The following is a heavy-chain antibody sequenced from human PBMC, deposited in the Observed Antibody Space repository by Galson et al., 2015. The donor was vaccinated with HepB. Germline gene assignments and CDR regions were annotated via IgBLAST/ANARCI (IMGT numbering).Heavy chain of an antibody. CDR2: IDPSDSYT. J-gene: IGHJ3*02. Sequence: QSGAEVKKPGEPLRISCKGSGYSFTSYWISWVRQMPGKGLEWMGRIDPSDSYTNYSPSFQGHVTISADKSISTAYLQWSSLQASDTAMYYCARLDYYDSSGWDPPPAFDIWGQGTMVTVSS. CDR1: GYSFTSYW. CDR3: ARLDYYDSSGWDPPPAFDI. V-gene: IGHV5-10-1*01. D-gene: IGHD3-22*01.